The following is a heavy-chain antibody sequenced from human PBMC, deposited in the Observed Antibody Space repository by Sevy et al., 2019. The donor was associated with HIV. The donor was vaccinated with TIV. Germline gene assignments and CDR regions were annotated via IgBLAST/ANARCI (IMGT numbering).Heavy chain of an antibody. J-gene: IGHJ4*02. D-gene: IGHD3-22*01. CDR3: ARDHYLDSVDY. V-gene: IGHV1-2*02. Sequence: ASVKVSCKTAGYTFTGYFIHWVRQAPGQGLEGMGWINPKSGGTNSAQKFQGRVTMTRDTCISTAYMGLSSLSSDDTAVYYCARDHYLDSVDYWGQGTLVTVSS. CDR1: GYTFTGYF. CDR2: INPKSGGT.